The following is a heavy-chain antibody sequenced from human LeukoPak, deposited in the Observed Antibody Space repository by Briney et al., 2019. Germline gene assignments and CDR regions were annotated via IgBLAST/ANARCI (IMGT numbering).Heavy chain of an antibody. CDR1: GYTLTELS. CDR3: ATGNIAVAVQYNWFDP. D-gene: IGHD6-19*01. V-gene: IGHV1-24*01. J-gene: IGHJ5*02. Sequence: GASVKVSCKVSGYTLTELSMHWVRQAPGKGLEWRGGFDPEDGETIYAQKFQGRVTMTEDTSTDTAYMELSSLRSEDTAVYYCATGNIAVAVQYNWFDPWGQGTLVTVSS. CDR2: FDPEDGET.